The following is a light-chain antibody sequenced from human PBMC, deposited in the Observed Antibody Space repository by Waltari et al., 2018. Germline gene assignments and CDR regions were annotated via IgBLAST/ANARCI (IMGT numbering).Light chain of an antibody. CDR2: GAS. CDR1: QSVSNN. Sequence: EIVMTQSPATLSVSPGEGASLSCRASQSVSNNLAWYQQKPGQAPRLLVYGASTSATGIPARFSGSGSGTEFTLTISSLQSEDFALYYCQQYDTWPPLTFGGGTKVEIK. V-gene: IGKV3-15*01. J-gene: IGKJ4*01. CDR3: QQYDTWPPLT.